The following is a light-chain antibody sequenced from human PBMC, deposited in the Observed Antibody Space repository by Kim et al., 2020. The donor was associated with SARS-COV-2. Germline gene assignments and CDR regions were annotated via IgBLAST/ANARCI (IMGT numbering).Light chain of an antibody. CDR3: QQYNNWPLT. CDR1: QSVSSN. CDR2: GAS. V-gene: IGKV3-15*01. Sequence: VSPGGRATLSCRASQSVSSNLAWYQQKPGQAPRLLIYGASTRATGFPARFSGSGSGTEFTLTISSLQSEDFAVYYCQQYNNWPLTFGGGTKVDIK. J-gene: IGKJ4*01.